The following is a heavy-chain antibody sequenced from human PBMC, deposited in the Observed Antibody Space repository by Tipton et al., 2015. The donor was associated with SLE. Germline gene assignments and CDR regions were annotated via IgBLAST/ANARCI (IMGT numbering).Heavy chain of an antibody. CDR3: ARSHLEWSHVFDY. J-gene: IGHJ4*02. CDR1: GGSVSSRTYS. V-gene: IGHV4-30-2*01. D-gene: IGHD3-3*01. CDR2: IYHTGST. Sequence: TLSLTCEVSGGSVSSRTYSWGWIRRPPGKGLEWIGYIYHTGSTYYNPSLKSRVTISVDKSKNHFSLKLTSVTAADTAVYYCARSHLEWSHVFDYWGQGTLVTVAS.